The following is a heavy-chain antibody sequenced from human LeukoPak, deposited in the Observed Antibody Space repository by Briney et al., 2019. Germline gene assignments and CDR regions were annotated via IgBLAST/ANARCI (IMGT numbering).Heavy chain of an antibody. V-gene: IGHV3-7*01. CDR3: ANLDFWSGYHLYY. J-gene: IGHJ4*02. CDR1: GFTFSSYW. Sequence: PGGSLRLSCAASGFTFSSYWMSWVRQAPGKGLEWVANIKQDGSEKYYVDSVEGRFTISRDNAKNSLYLQMNSLRAEDTAVYYCANLDFWSGYHLYYWGQGTLVTVSS. D-gene: IGHD3-3*01. CDR2: IKQDGSEK.